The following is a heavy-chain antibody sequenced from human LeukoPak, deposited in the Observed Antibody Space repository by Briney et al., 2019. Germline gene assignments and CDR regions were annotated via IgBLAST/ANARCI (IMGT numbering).Heavy chain of an antibody. V-gene: IGHV4-31*03. Sequence: PSETLSLTCTVSSDFFSSVTDYWAWIRQPPGKGLVWIGYIYYSGSTYYNPSLKSRVTISVDTSKNQFSLKLSSVTAADTAVYYCARVATETLFDVWGQGTMVTVSS. CDR2: IYYSGST. CDR3: ARVATETLFDV. CDR1: SDFFSSVTDY. J-gene: IGHJ3*01.